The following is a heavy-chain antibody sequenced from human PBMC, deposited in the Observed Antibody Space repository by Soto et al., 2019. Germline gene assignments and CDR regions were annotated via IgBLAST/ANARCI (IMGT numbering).Heavy chain of an antibody. D-gene: IGHD2-15*01. J-gene: IGHJ1*01. V-gene: IGHV1-46*01. CDR1: GYIFTAYS. Sequence: QVQLVQSGAEVKKPGASVKVSCKASGYIFTAYSMHWVRQAPGQGLEWMGVVNPSGGSTNYAQKFQGRITMTRDTSTSTVYMDLSSLTSEDTAVYYCAREDNCSDGICYSEYFQRWGQGTLVTVSS. CDR3: AREDNCSDGICYSEYFQR. CDR2: VNPSGGST.